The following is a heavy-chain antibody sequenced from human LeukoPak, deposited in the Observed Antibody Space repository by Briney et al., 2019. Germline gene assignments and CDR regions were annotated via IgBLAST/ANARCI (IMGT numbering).Heavy chain of an antibody. CDR3: ARGAAGTWRWFDP. CDR2: IYYSGST. J-gene: IGHJ5*02. V-gene: IGHV4-59*01. CDR1: GGSISSYY. Sequence: SETLSLTCTVSGGSISSYYWSWIRQPPGKGLEWIGYIYYSGSTNYNPSLKSRVTISVDTSKNQFSLKLSSVTAADTAMYYCARGAAGTWRWFDPWGQGTLVTVSS. D-gene: IGHD6-13*01.